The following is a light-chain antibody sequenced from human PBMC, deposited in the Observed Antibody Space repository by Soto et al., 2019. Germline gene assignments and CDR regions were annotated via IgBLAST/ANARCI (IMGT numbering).Light chain of an antibody. V-gene: IGLV1-40*01. CDR2: DST. Sequence: QSVLTQPPSVSGAPGQRVTISCTGSRSNIGAGYDVHWYQQLPATAPKVLIYDSTNRPSGVPDRFSGSKSGTSASLAITGLQAEDEADYYCQSYDASLSVVFGGGTKVTVL. CDR1: RSNIGAGYD. CDR3: QSYDASLSVV. J-gene: IGLJ2*01.